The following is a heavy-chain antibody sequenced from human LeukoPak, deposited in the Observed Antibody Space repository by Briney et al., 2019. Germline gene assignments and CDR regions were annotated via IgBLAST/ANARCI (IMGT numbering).Heavy chain of an antibody. CDR3: ARGKITMPDY. Sequence: AGGSLRLSCAASGFTFSSYSMNWVRQAPGKGLEWVSSISSSSSYIYYADSVKGRFTISRDNAKNSLYLQMNSLRAEDTAVYYCARGKITMPDYWGQGTLATVSS. J-gene: IGHJ4*02. V-gene: IGHV3-21*01. CDR1: GFTFSSYS. CDR2: ISSSSSYI. D-gene: IGHD2-2*01.